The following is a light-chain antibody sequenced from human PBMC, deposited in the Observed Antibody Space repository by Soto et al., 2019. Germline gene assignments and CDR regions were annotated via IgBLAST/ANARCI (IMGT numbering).Light chain of an antibody. CDR3: SSYTSSNSWV. V-gene: IGLV2-14*01. CDR2: EVS. J-gene: IGLJ3*02. CDR1: SSDVGGYSF. Sequence: QSVLTQPASASGSPGQSITISCTGTSSDVGGYSFVSWYQHHPGKAPKLMIYEVSNRPSWVSYRFSGSKSGNTASLTISGLQAEDEADYYCSSYTSSNSWVFGGGTKVTVL.